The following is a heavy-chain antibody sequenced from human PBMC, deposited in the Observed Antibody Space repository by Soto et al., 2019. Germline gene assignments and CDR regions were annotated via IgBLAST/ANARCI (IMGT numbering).Heavy chain of an antibody. CDR1: GFPFGIYT. J-gene: IGHJ4*02. V-gene: IGHV3-21*01. D-gene: IGHD3-10*01. CDR2: ISSSGTYI. Sequence: ESLKISCETSGFPFGIYTMNWVRQAPGKGLEWVSSISSSGTYIDYADSVEGRFAISRDDAKNSVFLEMTSLRVDDTAVYYCAREGNYHEFWGQGTLVTVSS. CDR3: AREGNYHEF.